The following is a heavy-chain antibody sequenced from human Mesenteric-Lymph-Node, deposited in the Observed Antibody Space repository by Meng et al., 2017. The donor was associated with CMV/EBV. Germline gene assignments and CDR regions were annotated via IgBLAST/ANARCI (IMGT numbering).Heavy chain of an antibody. CDR3: ARGSSYDILTGYFDY. Sequence: QVQLHQWGAGLLKPSETLSVTCAVYGGSFSCYYWNWIRQSSEKGLEWIGEINHSGSTTYNPSFTSRIIISVDTSTNQISLNMSSVTAADTAVYYCARGSSYDILTGYFDYWGQGALVTVSS. V-gene: IGHV4-34*01. CDR2: INHSGST. D-gene: IGHD3-9*01. J-gene: IGHJ4*02. CDR1: GGSFSCYY.